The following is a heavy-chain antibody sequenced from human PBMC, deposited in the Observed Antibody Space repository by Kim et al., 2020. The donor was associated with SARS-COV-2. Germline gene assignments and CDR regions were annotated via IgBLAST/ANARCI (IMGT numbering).Heavy chain of an antibody. V-gene: IGHV1-46*01. CDR1: GYTFTSYY. D-gene: IGHD3-10*01. J-gene: IGHJ4*02. CDR2: INPSGGST. CDR3: ARGVVVRGVIITYEFDY. Sequence: ASVKVSCKASGYTFTSYYMHWVRRAPGQGLEWMGIINPSGGSTSYAQKFQGRVTMTRDTSTSTVYMELSSLRSEDTAVYYCARGVVVRGVIITYEFDYWGQGTLVTVSS.